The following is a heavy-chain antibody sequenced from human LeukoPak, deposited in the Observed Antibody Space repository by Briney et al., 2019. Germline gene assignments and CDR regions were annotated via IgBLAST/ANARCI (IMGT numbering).Heavy chain of an antibody. V-gene: IGHV3-11*04. J-gene: IGHJ3*02. CDR1: GFTFSDYY. Sequence: GGSLRLSCAASGFTFSDYYMSLIRQAPGKGLEWVSYISSSGSTIYYADSVKGRFTISRDNAKNSLYLQMNSLRAEDTAVYYCAREMTTVGDAAFDIWGQGTMVTASS. D-gene: IGHD4-11*01. CDR3: AREMTTVGDAAFDI. CDR2: ISSSGSTI.